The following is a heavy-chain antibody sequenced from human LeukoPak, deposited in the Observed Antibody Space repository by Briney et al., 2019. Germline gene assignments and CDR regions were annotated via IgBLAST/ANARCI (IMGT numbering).Heavy chain of an antibody. CDR1: GDSINSNNYY. Sequence: SETLSLTCTVSGDSINSNNYYWGWIRQPPGKGLEWIGSIYDSGSTYYNPSLKSRVTISVDTSKNQFSLRLSSVTAADTAIYYCYSRFLEVLIYYLGQGTLVTV. D-gene: IGHD3-3*01. CDR2: IYDSGST. CDR3: YSRFLEVLIYY. J-gene: IGHJ4*02. V-gene: IGHV4-39*01.